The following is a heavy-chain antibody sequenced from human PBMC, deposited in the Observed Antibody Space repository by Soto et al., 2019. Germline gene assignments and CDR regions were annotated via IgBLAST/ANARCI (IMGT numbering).Heavy chain of an antibody. Sequence: QALLVQSGTVVTEPGASVKVSCKASGYIFSTYDISWVRQAPGQGLEWLGWISGFNGNTFSPQEVQDRVVMTMDTSTTIANMELTSLRAADTSVYYCARENAISGRARPFDAWGHGTLFIVSS. V-gene: IGHV1-18*01. J-gene: IGHJ3*01. CDR3: ARENAISGRARPFDA. D-gene: IGHD6-25*01. CDR2: ISGFNGNT. CDR1: GYIFSTYD.